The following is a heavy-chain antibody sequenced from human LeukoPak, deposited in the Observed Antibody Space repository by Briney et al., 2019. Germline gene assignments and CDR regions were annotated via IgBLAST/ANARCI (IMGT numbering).Heavy chain of an antibody. CDR2: ISYDGSNK. CDR3: ARALRHDAFDI. V-gene: IGHV3-30*01. CDR1: GFTFSSYA. J-gene: IGHJ3*02. Sequence: GRSLRLSCAASGFTFSSYAMHWVRQAPGKGLEWVAVISYDGSNKYYADSVKGRFTISRDNSKNTLYLQMNSLRAEDTAVYYCARALRHDAFDIWGQGTMVTVPS.